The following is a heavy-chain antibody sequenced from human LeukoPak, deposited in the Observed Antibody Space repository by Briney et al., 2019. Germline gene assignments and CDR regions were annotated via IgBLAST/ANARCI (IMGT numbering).Heavy chain of an antibody. CDR3: ARQQGNSSNNWFDP. CDR2: INHSGST. J-gene: IGHJ5*02. CDR1: GGSFSGYY. Sequence: SETLSLTCAVYGGSFSGYYWSWIRQPPGKGLEWIGEINHSGSTNYNPSLESRVTISVDTSKNQFSLKLSSVTAADTAVYYCARQQGNSSNNWFDPWGQGTLVTVSS. V-gene: IGHV4-34*01. D-gene: IGHD6-6*01.